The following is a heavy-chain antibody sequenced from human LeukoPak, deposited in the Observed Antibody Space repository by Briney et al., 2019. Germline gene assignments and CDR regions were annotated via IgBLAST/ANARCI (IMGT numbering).Heavy chain of an antibody. V-gene: IGHV6-1*01. CDR1: GDSISTNSVA. J-gene: IGHJ3*01. Sequence: SQTLSLTCAISGDSISTNSVAWNWIRQSPSRGLEWLGRTYYRSKWYNDYAASMKGRITINPDTSRNQSSLQLNSVTPEDTAVYYCARDRAAAAGNWGQGTMVTVSS. CDR2: TYYRSKWYN. CDR3: ARDRAAAAGN. D-gene: IGHD6-13*01.